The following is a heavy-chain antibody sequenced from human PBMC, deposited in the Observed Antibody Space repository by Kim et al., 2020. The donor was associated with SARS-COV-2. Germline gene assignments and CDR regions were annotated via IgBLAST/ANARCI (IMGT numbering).Heavy chain of an antibody. CDR1: GGTFNTYA. V-gene: IGHV1-69*13. CDR3: AREGSSSLSVDYFYGMDV. J-gene: IGHJ6*02. CDR2: IIPIFGTA. D-gene: IGHD2-2*01. Sequence: SVKVSCKASGGTFNTYAISWVRQVPGQGLEWMGGIIPIFGTASYTQNFQGRVTITAHESTTTAYMELSSLRSEDTAVYYCAREGSSSLSVDYFYGMDVWGQGTTVTVSS.